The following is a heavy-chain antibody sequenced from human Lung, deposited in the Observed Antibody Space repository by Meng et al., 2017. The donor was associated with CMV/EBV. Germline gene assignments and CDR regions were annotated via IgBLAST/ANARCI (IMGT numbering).Heavy chain of an antibody. CDR2: INHSGSI. CDR3: ARAPIINDFWSGQVSNYFDN. J-gene: IGHJ4*02. V-gene: IGHV4-34*01. Sequence: GSLRLSCAVYGGSFSGYYWSWIRQPPGRGLEWIGEINHSGSINYNPSLKSRVTISVDTSKDQFSLKLNSVTAADTAVYYCARAPIINDFWSGQVSNYFDNWGQGTLVXVSS. CDR1: GGSFSGYY. D-gene: IGHD3-3*01.